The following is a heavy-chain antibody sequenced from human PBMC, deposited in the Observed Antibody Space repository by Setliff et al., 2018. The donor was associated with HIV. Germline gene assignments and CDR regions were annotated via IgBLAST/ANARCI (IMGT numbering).Heavy chain of an antibody. CDR2: IHYGGNT. CDR3: ARDGRYSFGYNWFDP. J-gene: IGHJ5*02. D-gene: IGHD5-18*01. Sequence: SETLSLTCTVSGDSITSSNHYWGWIRQPPGKGLEWIGAIHYGGNTHYNPSLKSRVSISVDTSKNQFSLNLNFVTAADTALYFCARDGRYSFGYNWFDPWGQGTLVTVSS. CDR1: GDSITSSNHY. V-gene: IGHV4-39*02.